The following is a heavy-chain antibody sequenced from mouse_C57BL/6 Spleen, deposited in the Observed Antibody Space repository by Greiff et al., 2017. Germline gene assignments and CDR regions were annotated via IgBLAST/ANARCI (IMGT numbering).Heavy chain of an antibody. J-gene: IGHJ2*01. CDR1: GYTFTSYW. D-gene: IGHD2-4*01. CDR3: ARGGYDYDVTGYFDY. Sequence: QVQLQQPGTELVKPGASVKLSCKASGYTFTSYWMHWVKQRPGQGLEWIGNINPSNGGTNYNEKFKSKATLTVDKSSSTAYMQLSRLTSEDSAVYDGARGGYDYDVTGYFDYWGQGTTLTVSS. V-gene: IGHV1-53*01. CDR2: INPSNGGT.